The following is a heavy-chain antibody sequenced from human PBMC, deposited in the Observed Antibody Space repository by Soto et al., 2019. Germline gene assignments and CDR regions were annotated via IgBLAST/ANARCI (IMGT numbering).Heavy chain of an antibody. D-gene: IGHD4-17*01. J-gene: IGHJ4*02. CDR2: IWYDGSNK. V-gene: IGHV3-33*01. CDR1: GFTFSSYG. CDR3: ARGLMTTVTTEEYYFDY. Sequence: VQLVESGGGVVQPGRSLRLSCAASGFTFSSYGMHWVRQAPGKGLEWVAVIWYDGSNKYYADSVKGRFTISRDNSKNTLYLQMNSLRAEDTAVYYCARGLMTTVTTEEYYFDYWGQGTLVTVSS.